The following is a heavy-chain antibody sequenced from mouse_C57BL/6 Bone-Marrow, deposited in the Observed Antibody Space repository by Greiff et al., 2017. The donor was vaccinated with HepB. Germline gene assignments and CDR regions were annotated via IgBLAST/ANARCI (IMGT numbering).Heavy chain of an antibody. Sequence: QVQLKQPGAELVRPGTSVKLSCKASGYTFTSYWMHWVKQRPGQGLEWIGVIDPSDSYTNYNQKFKGKATLTVDTSSSTAYMQLSSLTSEDSAVYYCAREGTTVVGYFDYWGQGTTLTVSS. CDR2: IDPSDSYT. V-gene: IGHV1-59*01. D-gene: IGHD1-1*01. J-gene: IGHJ2*01. CDR1: GYTFTSYW. CDR3: AREGTTVVGYFDY.